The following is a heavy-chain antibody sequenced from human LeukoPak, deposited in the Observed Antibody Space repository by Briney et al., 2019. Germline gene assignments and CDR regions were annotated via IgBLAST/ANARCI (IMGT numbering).Heavy chain of an antibody. Sequence: GASVKVSCKASGYTFTGYYMHWVRQAPGQGLEWMGWINPNSGGTNYAQKFQGRVTMTRDTSISTAYMELSRLRSDDTAVYYCARDAYSYGLNWFDPWGQGTLVTVSS. CDR2: INPNSGGT. CDR3: ARDAYSYGLNWFDP. D-gene: IGHD5-18*01. V-gene: IGHV1-2*02. J-gene: IGHJ5*02. CDR1: GYTFTGYY.